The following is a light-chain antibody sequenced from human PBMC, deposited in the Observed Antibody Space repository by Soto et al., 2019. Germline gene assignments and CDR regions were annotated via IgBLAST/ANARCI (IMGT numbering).Light chain of an antibody. CDR2: AAS. CDR3: QQNDNLPIT. Sequence: DIQLTQSPSSLSASVGDRVTITCRASQGISSYLAWYQQKPGKAPKLLIYAASTLQSGVPSRFSGSGSGTDFTFTISSLQPEDIATYYCQQNDNLPITFGQGTRLEIK. V-gene: IGKV1-9*01. CDR1: QGISSY. J-gene: IGKJ5*01.